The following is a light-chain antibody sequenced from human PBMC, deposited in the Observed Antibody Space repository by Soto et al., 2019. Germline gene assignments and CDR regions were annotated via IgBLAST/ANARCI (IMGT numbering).Light chain of an antibody. CDR3: QQYGRSPPT. CDR1: QSVSSNY. V-gene: IGKV3-20*01. J-gene: IGKJ1*01. CDR2: GAS. Sequence: ELVLTQSPDTLSLSPGERATLSCRAGQSVSSNYLAWYQQQPGQAPRLLIYGASTRATGIPDRFSGGGSGTDFTLTISRLEPEDFAMYFCQQYGRSPPTFGQGTKVDIK.